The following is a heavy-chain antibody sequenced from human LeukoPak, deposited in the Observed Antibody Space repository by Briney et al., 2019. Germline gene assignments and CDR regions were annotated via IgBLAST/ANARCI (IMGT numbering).Heavy chain of an antibody. CDR2: LSYSGNT. Sequence: SETLSLTCTVSGGSIRSYYWNWIRQPPGKGLEWIGYLSYSGNTKYNPSLESRVTISGDTSKNQFSLKLSSVTAADTAVYYCARDGEQWPSGCFDYWGQGTLVTVSS. D-gene: IGHD6-19*01. V-gene: IGHV4-59*12. CDR3: ARDGEQWPSGCFDY. J-gene: IGHJ4*02. CDR1: GGSIRSYY.